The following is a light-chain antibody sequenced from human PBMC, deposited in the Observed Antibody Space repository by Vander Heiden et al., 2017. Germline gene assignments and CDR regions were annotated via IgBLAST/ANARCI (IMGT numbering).Light chain of an antibody. CDR3: SSDAGSNPVV. J-gene: IGLJ2*01. Sequence: QSALTQPPSASGSPGQSVTISCTGTSRDVGSYNDVSWYQQHPGKAPNLMIYEVNKRPSGVPDRFSGSKSGNTASLTVSGLQAEDEADYYCSSDAGSNPVVFGGGTKLTVL. V-gene: IGLV2-8*01. CDR2: EVN. CDR1: SRDVGSYND.